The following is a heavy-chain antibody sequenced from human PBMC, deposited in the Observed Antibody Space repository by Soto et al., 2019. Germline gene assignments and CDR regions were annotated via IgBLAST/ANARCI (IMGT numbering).Heavy chain of an antibody. V-gene: IGHV4-59*12. CDR3: ARGRRTTVTIDY. J-gene: IGHJ4*02. Sequence: PSETLSLTCTVSGGSISSYYWSWIRQPPGKGLEWIGYIYYGGSTNYNPSLKSRVTISVDTSKNQFSLKLSSVTAADTAVYYCARGRRTTVTIDYWGQGTLVTVSS. CDR2: IYYGGST. D-gene: IGHD4-17*01. CDR1: GGSISSYY.